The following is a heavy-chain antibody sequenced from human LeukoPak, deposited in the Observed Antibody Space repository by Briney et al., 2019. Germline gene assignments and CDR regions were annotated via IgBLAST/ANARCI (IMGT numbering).Heavy chain of an antibody. D-gene: IGHD4-23*01. CDR3: ASEVVTPVHFLDY. V-gene: IGHV3-21*01. J-gene: IGHJ4*02. Sequence: GGSLRLSCAASGFTFSSYSMNWVRQASGKGLEWVSSISSSSSYIYYADSVKGRFTISRDNAKNSLYLQMNSLRAEDTAVYYCASEVVTPVHFLDYWGQGTLVTVSS. CDR2: ISSSSSYI. CDR1: GFTFSSYS.